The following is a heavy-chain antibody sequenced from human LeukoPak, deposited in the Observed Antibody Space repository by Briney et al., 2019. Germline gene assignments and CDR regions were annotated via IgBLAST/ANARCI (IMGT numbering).Heavy chain of an antibody. V-gene: IGHV4-39*07. D-gene: IGHD1-1*01. CDR2: IYYSGST. CDR1: GGSISSSSYY. Sequence: PSETLSLTCTVSGGSISSSSYYWGWIRQPPGKGLEWIGSIYYSGSTYYNPSLKSRVTISVDTSKNQFSLKLSSVTAADTAVYYCARVSERWFDPWGQGTLVTVSS. CDR3: ARVSERWFDP. J-gene: IGHJ5*02.